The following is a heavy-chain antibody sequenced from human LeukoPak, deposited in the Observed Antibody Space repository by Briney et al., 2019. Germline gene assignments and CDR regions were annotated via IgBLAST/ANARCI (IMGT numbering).Heavy chain of an antibody. D-gene: IGHD6-19*01. J-gene: IGHJ1*01. CDR3: ARGGYSSGWYAEYFQH. V-gene: IGHV1-8*01. Sequence: ASVKVSCKASGYTFTSYDINWVRQATGQGLEWMGWMNPNSGNTGYAQKFQGRVTMTRNTSISTACMELSSLRSEDTAVYYCARGGYSSGWYAEYFQHWGQGTLVTVSS. CDR1: GYTFTSYD. CDR2: MNPNSGNT.